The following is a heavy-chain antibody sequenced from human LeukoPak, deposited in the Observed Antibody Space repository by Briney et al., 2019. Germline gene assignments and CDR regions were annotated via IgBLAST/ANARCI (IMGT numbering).Heavy chain of an antibody. Sequence: SETLSLTCTVSGFTISSYYWSWIRQPPGKGLEWIGYIYYSGSTNYNPSLKSRVTISVDTSKNQFSLKLSSVTAADTAVYYCASADISERGMDVWGQGTTVTVSS. D-gene: IGHD5-12*01. CDR2: IYYSGST. CDR3: ASADISERGMDV. CDR1: GFTISSYY. V-gene: IGHV4-59*01. J-gene: IGHJ6*02.